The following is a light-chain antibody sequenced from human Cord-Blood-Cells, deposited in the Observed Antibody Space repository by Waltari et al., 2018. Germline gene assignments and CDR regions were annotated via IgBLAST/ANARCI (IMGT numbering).Light chain of an antibody. CDR2: WAS. V-gene: IGKV4-1*01. J-gene: IGKJ2*01. CDR1: QSVLYSSNNKNY. CDR3: QQYYSTPRT. Sequence: DIVMTQSPDSLAVSLGERATINCKSSQSVLYSSNNKNYLAWYQQKPGQPPKLLIYWASTRESGVPDRFSCSGSGTDFTLTISSLQAEDVAVYYCQQYYSTPRTFGQGTKREIK.